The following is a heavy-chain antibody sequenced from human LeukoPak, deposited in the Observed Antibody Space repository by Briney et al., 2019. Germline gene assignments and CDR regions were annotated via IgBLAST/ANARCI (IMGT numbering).Heavy chain of an antibody. CDR2: IKFDGSLA. J-gene: IGHJ2*01. V-gene: IGHV3-74*01. Sequence: GGSLRLSCTASGLTFSTYWVHWVRQAPGKGLVWVSQIKFDGSLASYADSVKGRFTISRDNAKNTLHLQMNTLGTEDTAVYYCVTGHYDSRMYFDLWGRGTLVTVSS. CDR3: VTGHYDSRMYFDL. CDR1: GLTFSTYW. D-gene: IGHD3-16*01.